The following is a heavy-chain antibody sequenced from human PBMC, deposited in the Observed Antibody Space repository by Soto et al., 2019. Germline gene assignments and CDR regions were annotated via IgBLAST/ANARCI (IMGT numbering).Heavy chain of an antibody. CDR2: ISGSGGST. CDR3: AKGHCSSTSCYTLRNYYYYGMDV. D-gene: IGHD2-2*02. J-gene: IGHJ6*02. Sequence: EVQLLESGGGLVQPGGSLRLSCADSGFTFSSYAMSWVRQAPGKGLEWVSAISGSGGSTYYADSVKGRFTISRDNSKNTLYLQMNSLRAEDTAVYYCAKGHCSSTSCYTLRNYYYYGMDVWGQGTTVTVSS. CDR1: GFTFSSYA. V-gene: IGHV3-23*01.